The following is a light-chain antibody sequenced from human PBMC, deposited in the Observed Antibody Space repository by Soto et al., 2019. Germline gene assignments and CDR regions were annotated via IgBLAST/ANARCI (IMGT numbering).Light chain of an antibody. CDR1: QTISNY. Sequence: DIQMTQSPSSLSASVGDRVTITCRANQTISNYLNWYQQKPGTAPKLLTFAASRLQSGVPSRFIGSGSGTAFTLTISSLKPEDFATYYCQQSYSTPYTFGQGTKLEIK. CDR2: AAS. V-gene: IGKV1-39*01. CDR3: QQSYSTPYT. J-gene: IGKJ2*01.